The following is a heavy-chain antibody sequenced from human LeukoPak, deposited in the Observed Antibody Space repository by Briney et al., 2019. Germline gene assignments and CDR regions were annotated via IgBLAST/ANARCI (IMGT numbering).Heavy chain of an antibody. D-gene: IGHD3-9*01. CDR2: IKKKTDGGTA. Sequence: NPGGSLRLSCAASGFTFNDAWMNWVRQAPGKGLEWVGRIKKKTDGGTADYAAPVKGRFTISRDDSKNMLYLQMNSLKTEDTAMYYCTTWFYDIGSRCWGQGTLVTVSS. CDR3: TTWFYDIGSRC. V-gene: IGHV3-15*07. CDR1: GFTFNDAW. J-gene: IGHJ4*02.